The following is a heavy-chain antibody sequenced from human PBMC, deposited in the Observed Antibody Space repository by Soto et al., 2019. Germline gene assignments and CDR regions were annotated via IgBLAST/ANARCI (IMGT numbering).Heavy chain of an antibody. J-gene: IGHJ3*02. CDR2: IKSKTDGGTT. D-gene: IGHD7-27*01. V-gene: IGHV3-15*01. CDR1: GFTFSSAW. CDR3: TTDLGLSGAFDI. Sequence: PGGSLRLSCAASGFTFSSAWMSWVRQAPGKGLEWVGRIKSKTDGGTTDYAAPVKGRFTISRDDSKNTLYLQMNSLKTEDTAVYYCTTDLGLSGAFDIWGQGTMVTVSS.